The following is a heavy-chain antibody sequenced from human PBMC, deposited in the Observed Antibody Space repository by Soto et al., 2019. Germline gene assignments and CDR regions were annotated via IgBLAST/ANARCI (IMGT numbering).Heavy chain of an antibody. J-gene: IGHJ4*02. V-gene: IGHV2-5*02. CDR2: IYWDDDK. CDR1: GFSLTTSGVG. CDR3: AHIGGSANYYPNYFDY. D-gene: IGHD3-10*01. Sequence: QITLKESGPPLVKPTQTLTLTCTFSGFSLTTSGVGVTRIRQPPGKALDWLALIYWDDDKRYSPSLKTRLTITKDTSRNQVVLTMTDMDPLDTATYYCAHIGGSANYYPNYFDYWGQGSLVTVSS.